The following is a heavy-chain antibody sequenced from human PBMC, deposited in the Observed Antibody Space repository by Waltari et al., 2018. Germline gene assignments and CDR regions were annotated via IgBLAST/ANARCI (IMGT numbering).Heavy chain of an antibody. Sequence: EVQVLESGGDLVQPGGSLRLTCAASGFIFSRYAINWVRQAPGKGLEWFLGINGYGDKTYYADSVKGRFTLSRDNSKNTLTLQMNNLRGEDTAIYYCAKAHFYDTSGYIEHWGQGTLVTVSS. CDR2: INGYGDKT. D-gene: IGHD3-22*01. J-gene: IGHJ5*02. V-gene: IGHV3-23*01. CDR1: GFIFSRYA. CDR3: AKAHFYDTSGYIEH.